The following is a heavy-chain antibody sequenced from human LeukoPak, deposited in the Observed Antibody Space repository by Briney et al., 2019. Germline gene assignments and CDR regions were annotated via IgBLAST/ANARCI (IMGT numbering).Heavy chain of an antibody. J-gene: IGHJ4*02. V-gene: IGHV3-30*02. Sequence: GGSLRLSCAASGFTFSSYGMHWVRQAPGKGLEWVAFIRYDGSNKYYADSVKGRFTISRDNSRNTLYLQMNSLRAEDTAVYYCATATTPTISRHYFDSWGQGTLVTVSS. D-gene: IGHD5-24*01. CDR2: IRYDGSNK. CDR3: ATATTPTISRHYFDS. CDR1: GFTFSSYG.